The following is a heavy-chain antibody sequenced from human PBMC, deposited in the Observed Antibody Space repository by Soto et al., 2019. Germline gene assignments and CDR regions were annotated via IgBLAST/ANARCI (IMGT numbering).Heavy chain of an antibody. CDR1: GFTFSSYA. CDR2: ISYDGSNK. CDR3: ARDPGRGSQTKYYYGMDV. J-gene: IGHJ6*02. Sequence: QVQLVESGGGVVQPGRSLRLSCAASGFTFSSYAMHWVRQAPGKGLEWVAVISYDGSNKYYADSVKGRFTISRDNSKNTLYLQMNSLRAEDTAVYYCARDPGRGSQTKYYYGMDVWGQGTTVTVSS. V-gene: IGHV3-30-3*01. D-gene: IGHD1-26*01.